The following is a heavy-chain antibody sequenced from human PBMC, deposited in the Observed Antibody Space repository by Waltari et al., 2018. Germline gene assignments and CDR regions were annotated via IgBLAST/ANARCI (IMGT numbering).Heavy chain of an antibody. CDR1: GGSISSGDYY. V-gene: IGHV4-30-4*08. D-gene: IGHD3-3*01. CDR2: IYYSGST. CDR3: ARDRTPGGEWSDY. J-gene: IGHJ4*02. Sequence: QVQLQESGPGLVKPSQTLSLTCTVSGGSISSGDYYWSWIRQPPGKGLAWIGYIYYSGSTYYNPSLKSRVTISVDTSKNQFSLKLSSVTAADTAVYYCARDRTPGGEWSDYWGQGTLVTVSS.